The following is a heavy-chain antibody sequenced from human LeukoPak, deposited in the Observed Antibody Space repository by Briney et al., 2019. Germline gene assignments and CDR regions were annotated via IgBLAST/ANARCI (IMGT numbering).Heavy chain of an antibody. CDR1: GFTFSSYW. V-gene: IGHV3-74*01. D-gene: IGHD3-10*01. CDR2: INSDGSST. J-gene: IGHJ3*02. CDR3: AKEGRGDAFDI. Sequence: PGGSLRLSCAASGFTFSSYWMHWVRQAPGKGLVWVSRINSDGSSTSYADSVKGRFTISRDNSKNTLYLQMNSLRAEDTAVYYCAKEGRGDAFDIWGQGTMVTVSS.